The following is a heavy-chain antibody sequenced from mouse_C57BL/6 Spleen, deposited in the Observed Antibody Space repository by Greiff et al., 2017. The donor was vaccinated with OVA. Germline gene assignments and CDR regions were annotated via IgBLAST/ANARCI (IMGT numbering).Heavy chain of an antibody. Sequence: DVMLVESGEGLVKPGGSLKLSCAASGFTFSSYAMSWVRQTPEKRLEWVAYISSGGDYIYYADTVKGRFTISRDNAKNTLYLQMSSLKSEDTAMYYCTKYGYGGAYWGQGTLVTVSA. D-gene: IGHD2-2*01. J-gene: IGHJ3*01. CDR1: GFTFSSYA. CDR2: ISSGGDYI. CDR3: TKYGYGGAY. V-gene: IGHV5-9-1*02.